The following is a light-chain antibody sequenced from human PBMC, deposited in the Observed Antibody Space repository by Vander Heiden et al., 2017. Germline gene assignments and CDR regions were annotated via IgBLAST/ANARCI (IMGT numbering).Light chain of an antibody. CDR1: QGISSY. CDR3: QQEDSYPRT. V-gene: IGKV1-8*01. Sequence: AIRMTQSPSSFSASTGDRVTITCRASQGISSYLAWYQQKPGKAPKLLIYAAPTLQSGVPSRFSGSGSGTDFTLTISCLQSEDFATYYCQQEDSYPRTFGQGTKVEIK. J-gene: IGKJ1*01. CDR2: AAP.